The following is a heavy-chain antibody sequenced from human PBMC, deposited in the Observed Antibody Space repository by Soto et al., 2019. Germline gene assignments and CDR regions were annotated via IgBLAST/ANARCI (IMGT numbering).Heavy chain of an antibody. CDR2: IYYSGNT. V-gene: IGHV4-39*01. D-gene: IGHD3-22*01. Sequence: SETLCLTCTVSSGSISSSNFYWGWIRQPPGKGLEWIGTIYYSGNTYFNPSLKSRVTISVDTSKSQFSLNLSSVTAADTAVYYCARLSGFYYDAVFDYWGQGTLVTVSS. CDR1: SGSISSSNFY. J-gene: IGHJ4*02. CDR3: ARLSGFYYDAVFDY.